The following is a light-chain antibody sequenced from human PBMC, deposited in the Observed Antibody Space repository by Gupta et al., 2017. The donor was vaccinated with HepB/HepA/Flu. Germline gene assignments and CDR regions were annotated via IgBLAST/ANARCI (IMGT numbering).Light chain of an antibody. CDR3: CSYAGSYTYV. J-gene: IGLJ1*01. CDR1: DNDIGYYNY. CDR2: DVT. V-gene: IGLV2-11*01. Sequence: QSALTQPRSVSGSPGHSVTISCTGTDNDIGYYNYVSWYQHHPGKAPNLMISDVTDRPSGVPDRFSGSKSGNTASLTISGLQADDEADYYCCSYAGSYTYVFGTGSKVTVL.